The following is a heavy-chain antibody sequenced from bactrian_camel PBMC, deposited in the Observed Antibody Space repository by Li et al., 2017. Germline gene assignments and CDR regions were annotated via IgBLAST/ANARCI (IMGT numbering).Heavy chain of an antibody. CDR1: GNIDSSIV. D-gene: IGHD1*01. CDR2: IDGRGST. J-gene: IGHJ4*01. Sequence: HVQLVESGGGPAQAGESLRLSCVASGNIDSSIVMAWFRQSPGKKREGVASIDGRGSTTYDGNVMGRFTVSLDRQKGALYLQMNNLRPDDTAMYYCAADSTGGLCSDSGGYAFPDYWGQGTQVTVS. CDR3: AADSTGGLCSDSGGYAFPDY. V-gene: IGHV3S53*01.